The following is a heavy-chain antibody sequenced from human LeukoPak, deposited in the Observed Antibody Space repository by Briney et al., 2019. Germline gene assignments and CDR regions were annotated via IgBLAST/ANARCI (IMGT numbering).Heavy chain of an antibody. J-gene: IGHJ6*04. Sequence: GGSLRLSCAASGFTFSDYYMSWIRQAPGKGLEWVSVIYSGGRTYYADSVKGRFTISRDNSKNTLYLQMNSLRAEDTAVYYCAELGITMIGGVWGKGTTVTISS. D-gene: IGHD3-10*02. V-gene: IGHV3-66*01. CDR2: IYSGGRT. CDR1: GFTFSDYY. CDR3: AELGITMIGGV.